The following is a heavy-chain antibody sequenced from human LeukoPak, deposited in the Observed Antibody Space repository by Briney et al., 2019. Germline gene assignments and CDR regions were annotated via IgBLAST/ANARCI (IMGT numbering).Heavy chain of an antibody. Sequence: GGSLRLSCAASGFTFSTYAMSWVRQAPGKGLEWVSAISDSGTRTYYTDSVKGRFTVSRDNSENTLFLQMNSLRAEDTAIYYCARDPTAPGYFAYWGRGTLATVSS. J-gene: IGHJ4*02. D-gene: IGHD3-22*01. V-gene: IGHV3-23*01. CDR1: GFTFSTYA. CDR3: ARDPTAPGYFAY. CDR2: ISDSGTRT.